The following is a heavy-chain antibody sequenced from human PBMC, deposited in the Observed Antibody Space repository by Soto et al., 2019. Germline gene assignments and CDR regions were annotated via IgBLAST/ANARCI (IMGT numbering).Heavy chain of an antibody. J-gene: IGHJ3*02. V-gene: IGHV1-69*13. CDR3: ARGKQLSPDNAFDI. CDR1: GGTFSSYA. CDR2: IIPIFGTA. Sequence: GASVKVSCKASGGTFSSYAISWVRQAPGQGLEWMGGIIPIFGTANYAQKFQGRVTITADESTSTAYMELSSLRSEDTAVYYCARGKQLSPDNAFDIWGQGTMVTVSS. D-gene: IGHD5-18*01.